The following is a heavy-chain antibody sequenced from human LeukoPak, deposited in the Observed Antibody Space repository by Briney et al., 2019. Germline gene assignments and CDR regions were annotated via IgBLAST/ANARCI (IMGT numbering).Heavy chain of an antibody. J-gene: IGHJ6*03. D-gene: IGHD3-3*01. CDR1: GFTFSSYS. Sequence: GGSLRLSCAASGFTFSSYSMNWVRQAPGKGLEWVSSISSSSSYIYYADSVKGRFTISRDNAKNSLYLQMNSLRAEDTPVYYCARDRVTIFGVVRLDMDVWGKGTMVTVSS. CDR3: ARDRVTIFGVVRLDMDV. CDR2: ISSSSSYI. V-gene: IGHV3-21*01.